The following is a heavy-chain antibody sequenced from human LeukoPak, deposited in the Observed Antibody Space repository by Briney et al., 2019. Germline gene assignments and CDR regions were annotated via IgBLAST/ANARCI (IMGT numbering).Heavy chain of an antibody. Sequence: PGGSLRLSCAASGFTFSNYGMHWVRQAPGKGLEWVALIWYDGSNKYYADSVKGRFTISRDNSKNTLYLQMNSLRAEDTAVYYCAGSYYNVFDYWGQGTLVTVPS. J-gene: IGHJ4*02. D-gene: IGHD3-10*01. CDR1: GFTFSNYG. CDR2: IWYDGSNK. V-gene: IGHV3-33*08. CDR3: AGSYYNVFDY.